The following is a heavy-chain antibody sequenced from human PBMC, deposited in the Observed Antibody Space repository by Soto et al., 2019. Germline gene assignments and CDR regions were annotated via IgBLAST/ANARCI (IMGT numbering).Heavy chain of an antibody. CDR3: AKDSGSYYSWFDP. V-gene: IGHV3-30*18. CDR1: GFTFSSYG. J-gene: IGHJ5*02. D-gene: IGHD1-26*01. Sequence: GGSRRLSCAASGFTFSSYGMHWVRQAPGKGLEWVAVISYDGSNKYYADSVKGRFTISRDNSKNTLYLQMNSLRAEDTAVYYCAKDSGSYYSWFDPWGQGTLVTVSS. CDR2: ISYDGSNK.